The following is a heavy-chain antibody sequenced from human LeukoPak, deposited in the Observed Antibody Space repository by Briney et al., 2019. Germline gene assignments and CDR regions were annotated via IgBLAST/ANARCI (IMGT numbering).Heavy chain of an antibody. J-gene: IGHJ4*02. Sequence: GGSLRLSCTASGFTFGDYGMSWVRQAPGEGLEWVGFIRIKPYGGTTEYAASVKGRFTISRDDSESIAYLQMNSLKTEDTAVYYCTRGDYYDSSGYYLLFDYWGQGTLVTVS. D-gene: IGHD3-22*01. CDR2: IRIKPYGGTT. CDR1: GFTFGDYG. CDR3: TRGDYYDSSGYYLLFDY. V-gene: IGHV3-49*04.